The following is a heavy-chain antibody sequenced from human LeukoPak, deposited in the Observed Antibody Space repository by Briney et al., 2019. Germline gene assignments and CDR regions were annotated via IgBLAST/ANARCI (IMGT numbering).Heavy chain of an antibody. Sequence: SETLSLTCTVSGGSISRYYWSWIRQPPGKGLEWIGYIYSSGSTNYNPSLKSRVTISVDTSKNQFSLKLSSVTAADTAVFYCARGAAATYWGQGTLVTVSS. V-gene: IGHV4-59*01. CDR3: ARGAAATY. CDR1: GGSISRYY. J-gene: IGHJ4*02. D-gene: IGHD6-13*01. CDR2: IYSSGST.